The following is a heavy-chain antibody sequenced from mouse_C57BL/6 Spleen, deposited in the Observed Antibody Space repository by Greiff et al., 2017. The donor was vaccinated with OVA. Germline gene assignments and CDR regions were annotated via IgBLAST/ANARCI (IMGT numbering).Heavy chain of an antibody. CDR3: AKKGLFTTVVAHWYFDV. D-gene: IGHD1-1*01. V-gene: IGHV1-53*01. J-gene: IGHJ1*03. CDR1: GYTFTSYW. Sequence: QVQLQQPGTELVKPGASVKLSCKASGYTFTSYWMHWVKQRPGQGLEWIGNINPSNGGTNYNEKFKSKATLTVDKPSSTAYMQLSSLTSEDSAVYYCAKKGLFTTVVAHWYFDVWGTGTTVTVSS. CDR2: INPSNGGT.